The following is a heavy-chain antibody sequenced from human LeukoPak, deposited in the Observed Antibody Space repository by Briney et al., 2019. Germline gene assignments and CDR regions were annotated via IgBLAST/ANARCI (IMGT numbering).Heavy chain of an antibody. J-gene: IGHJ6*03. CDR2: MNPNSGNT. V-gene: IGHV1-8*01. CDR1: GYTFTSYD. Sequence: ASVKVSCKASGYTFTSYDINWVRQATRQGLEWMGWMNPNSGNTGYAQKFQGRVTMTRNTSISTAYMELSSLRSEDTAVYYCARGPRDTVTAVYYYYYMDVWGKGTTVTISS. D-gene: IGHD4-17*01. CDR3: ARGPRDTVTAVYYYYYMDV.